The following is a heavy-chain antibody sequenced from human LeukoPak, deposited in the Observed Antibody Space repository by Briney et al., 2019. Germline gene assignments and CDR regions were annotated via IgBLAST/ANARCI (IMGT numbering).Heavy chain of an antibody. Sequence: GGSLRLSCAASGFTFSSYWMSWVRQAPGKGLEWVANVKQDGTEKYYVDSVKGRFTISRDNARNSLYLQMNSLRAEDTALYYCAKTSARYVWGSYPNIWGQGTMVTVSS. V-gene: IGHV3-7*03. CDR3: AKTSARYVWGSYPNI. CDR2: VKQDGTEK. D-gene: IGHD3-16*02. J-gene: IGHJ3*02. CDR1: GFTFSSYW.